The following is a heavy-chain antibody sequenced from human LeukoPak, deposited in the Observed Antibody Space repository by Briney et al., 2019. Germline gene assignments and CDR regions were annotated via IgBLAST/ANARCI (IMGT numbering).Heavy chain of an antibody. Sequence: SGGSLRLSCATSGVTFSNDWMTWVRQAPGKGLEWVAVISTDGRDKKYADSVKGRFTISRDNSKNTVDLQMNSLRAEDTAVYYCARDSQIAAAIYFFDYWGQGTLVTVSS. J-gene: IGHJ4*02. CDR3: ARDSQIAAAIYFFDY. CDR2: ISTDGRDK. D-gene: IGHD6-13*01. V-gene: IGHV3-30*03. CDR1: GVTFSNDW.